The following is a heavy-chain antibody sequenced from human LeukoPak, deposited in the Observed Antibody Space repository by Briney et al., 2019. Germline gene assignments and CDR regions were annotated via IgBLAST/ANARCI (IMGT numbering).Heavy chain of an antibody. CDR3: AIAPFEYSTSWPDY. CDR1: GFTFSSYG. CDR2: ISYDGSSK. D-gene: IGHD6-13*01. Sequence: PGGSLTLSCAASGFTFSSYGMHWVRQAPGKGLEWVAVISYDGSSKYFADSVKGRFTISRDNSKNTLYLQMNSLRAEDTAVYYCAIAPFEYSTSWPDYWGQGTLVTVSS. V-gene: IGHV3-30*03. J-gene: IGHJ4*02.